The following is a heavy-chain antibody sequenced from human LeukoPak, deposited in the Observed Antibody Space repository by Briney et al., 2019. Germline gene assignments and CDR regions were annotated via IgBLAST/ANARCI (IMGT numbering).Heavy chain of an antibody. CDR1: GGSISSGDYY. CDR2: IYYSGST. D-gene: IGHD3-22*01. V-gene: IGHV4-30-4*01. J-gene: IGHJ4*02. Sequence: SSETLSLTCTVSGGSISSGDYYWSWIRQPPGKGLEWIGYIYYSGSTYYNPSLKSRVTISVDTSKNQFSLKLSSVTAADTAVYYCAGQANYYDNSGYPVRGVKNFDYWGQGTLVTVSS. CDR3: AGQANYYDNSGYPVRGVKNFDY.